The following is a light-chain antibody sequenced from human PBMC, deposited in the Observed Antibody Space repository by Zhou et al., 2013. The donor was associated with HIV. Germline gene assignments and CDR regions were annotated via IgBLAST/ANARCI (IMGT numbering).Light chain of an antibody. CDR3: LHYSSYPRT. Sequence: DIQMTQSPSSLSASVGDRVTITCRASQGISNYLAWYQQKPGKVPKRLIYAASTLERGVPSTFSGSGSGTEFTLTISSLQPEDFGTYYCLHYSSYPRTFGQGTKVE. J-gene: IGKJ1*01. V-gene: IGKV1-17*01. CDR2: AAS. CDR1: QGISNY.